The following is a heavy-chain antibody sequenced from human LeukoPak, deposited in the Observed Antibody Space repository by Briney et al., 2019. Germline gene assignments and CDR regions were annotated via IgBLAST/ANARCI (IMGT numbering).Heavy chain of an antibody. J-gene: IGHJ5*02. CDR3: AKDSPMANLFGSNNWFAP. CDR2: ISGSGGST. D-gene: IGHD3-3*01. V-gene: IGHV3-23*01. CDR1: GFTFSSYA. Sequence: GGSLRLSCAASGFTFSSYAMSWVRQAPGKGLEWVSAISGSGGSTYYADSVKGRFTISRDNSKNTLYLQMNSLRAEDTAVYYFAKDSPMANLFGSNNWFAPWGQGTLVTVSS.